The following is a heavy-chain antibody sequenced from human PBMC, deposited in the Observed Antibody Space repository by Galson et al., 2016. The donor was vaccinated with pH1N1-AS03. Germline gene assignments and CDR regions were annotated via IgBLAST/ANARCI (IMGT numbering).Heavy chain of an antibody. CDR1: GGSISSGYYY. CDR2: LFSSGST. D-gene: IGHD1-1*01. J-gene: IGHJ3*02. CDR3: ARAEFRNDGGAFDI. V-gene: IGHV4-61*09. Sequence: TLSLTCTVSGGSISSGYYYWTWIRQPAGKGLEWIGHLFSSGSTNYNPSLKSRVTISVDPSKNQFSLKLNSVTAADAAVYYCARAEFRNDGGAFDIWGQGTMLTVSS.